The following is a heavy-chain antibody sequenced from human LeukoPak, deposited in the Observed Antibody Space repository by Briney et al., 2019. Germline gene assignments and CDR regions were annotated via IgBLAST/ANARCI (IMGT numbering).Heavy chain of an antibody. CDR1: GGSFSGYY. Sequence: SETLSLTCAVYGGSFSGYYWSWIRQPPGKGMDWIGEVNHSGSTNYNPSLKSRVTISVDTSKNQFSLKLSSVTAADTAVYYCARGGIRGITARPRFDYWGQGTLVTVSS. J-gene: IGHJ4*02. CDR2: VNHSGST. D-gene: IGHD6-6*01. V-gene: IGHV4-34*01. CDR3: ARGGIRGITARPRFDY.